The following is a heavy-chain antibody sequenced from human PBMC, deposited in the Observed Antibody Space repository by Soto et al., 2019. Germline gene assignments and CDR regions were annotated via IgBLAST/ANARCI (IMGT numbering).Heavy chain of an antibody. CDR2: INPILGTA. D-gene: IGHD2-2*02. J-gene: IGHJ3*02. V-gene: IGHV1-69*12. CDR1: GGTFSSYA. Sequence: QVQLVQSGAEVKKPGSSVKVSCKASGGTFSSYAISWVRQAPGQGLEWMGGINPILGTANYAQKVQGRVTITADEATSTAYMELSSLRSEDTAVYYGAGSFDTQGAFDSWGQGTMVTVSS. CDR3: AGSFDTQGAFDS.